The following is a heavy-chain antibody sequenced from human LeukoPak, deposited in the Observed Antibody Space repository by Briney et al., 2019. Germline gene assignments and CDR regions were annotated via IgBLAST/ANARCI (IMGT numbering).Heavy chain of an antibody. Sequence: PSETLSLTCTVSGGSISTSTYYWGWIRQTPVKGLEWIGSMYYSGTTYFNPSLKSRLTTSVDTSKNQFSLKLSSVTAADTAVYYCARHSPPYYGSGSYMDVWGQGTTVTVPS. J-gene: IGHJ6*02. CDR3: ARHSPPYYGSGSYMDV. CDR1: GGSISTSTYY. D-gene: IGHD3-10*01. CDR2: MYYSGTT. V-gene: IGHV4-39*01.